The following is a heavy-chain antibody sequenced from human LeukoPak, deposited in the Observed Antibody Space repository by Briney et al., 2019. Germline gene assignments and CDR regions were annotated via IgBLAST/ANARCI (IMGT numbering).Heavy chain of an antibody. CDR1: GFTVSSNY. CDR2: IYSGGST. J-gene: IGHJ4*02. D-gene: IGHD4-17*01. CDR3: AREIYGTYDY. V-gene: IGHV3-53*01. Sequence: GGSLRLSCTASGFTVSSNYMSWVRQAPGKGLEWVSVIYSGGSTYYADSVKGRFTISRDNSKNTLYLQMNSLRAEDTAVYYCAREIYGTYDYWGQGTLVTVSS.